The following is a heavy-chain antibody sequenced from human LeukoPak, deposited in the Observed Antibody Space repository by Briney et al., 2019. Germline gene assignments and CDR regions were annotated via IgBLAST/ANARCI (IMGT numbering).Heavy chain of an antibody. V-gene: IGHV4-61*02. CDR2: IYTSGST. D-gene: IGHD3-3*01. CDR3: ARAYDFWSGYYSFDY. J-gene: IGHJ4*02. Sequence: PSETLSLTCTVSGGSISSGSYYWSWIRQPAGKGLEWIGCIYTSGSTNYNPSLKSRVTISVDTSKNQFSLKLSSVTAADTAVYYCARAYDFWSGYYSFDYWGQGTLVTVSS. CDR1: GGSISSGSYY.